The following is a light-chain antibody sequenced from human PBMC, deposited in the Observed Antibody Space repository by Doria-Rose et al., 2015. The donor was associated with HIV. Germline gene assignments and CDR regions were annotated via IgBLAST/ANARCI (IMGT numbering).Light chain of an antibody. CDR3: QQYYDTPS. Sequence: DIQVTQSPGSLGMSLGERATLYCKSNQSLLYTSTNYLAWYQQKPGQPPKLLIYWASTRQSGVPARFSGSGSGTDFTLTISSLEAKDVAVYYCQQYYDTPSFGPGTTVDIK. CDR1: QSLLYTSTNY. J-gene: IGKJ3*01. V-gene: IGKV4-1*01. CDR2: WAS.